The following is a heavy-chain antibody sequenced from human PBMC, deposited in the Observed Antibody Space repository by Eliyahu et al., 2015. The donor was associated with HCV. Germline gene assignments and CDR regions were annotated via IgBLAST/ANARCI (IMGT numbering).Heavy chain of an antibody. V-gene: IGHV1-69*01. Sequence: EVRKPGSSVKVSCKTSGGTFSNYAISWVRQAPGQGLEWMGGLIPIFGIINYAQKFQGRVTITADESTSTAYMELRSLTSEDTAVYYCTRRGGSGTYYYYGMEVWGQGTTVTVSS. CDR2: LIPIFGII. J-gene: IGHJ6*02. CDR1: GGTFSNYA. D-gene: IGHD5-12*01. CDR3: TRRGGSGTYYYYGMEV.